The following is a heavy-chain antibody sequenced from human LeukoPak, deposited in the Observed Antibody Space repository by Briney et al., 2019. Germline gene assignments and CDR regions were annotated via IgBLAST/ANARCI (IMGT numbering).Heavy chain of an antibody. CDR1: GFTFSSYG. Sequence: GGSLRLSCAASGFTFSSYGMHWVRRAPGKGLEWVAVIWYDGSNKYYADSVKGRFTISRDNSKNTLYLQMNSLRAEDTAVYYCARDRAAQQLVREYYFDYWGQGTLVTVSS. CDR2: IWYDGSNK. V-gene: IGHV3-33*01. J-gene: IGHJ4*02. CDR3: ARDRAAQQLVREYYFDY. D-gene: IGHD6-13*01.